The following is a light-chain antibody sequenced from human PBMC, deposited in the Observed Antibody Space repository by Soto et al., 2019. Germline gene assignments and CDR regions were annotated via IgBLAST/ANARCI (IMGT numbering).Light chain of an antibody. CDR2: AAS. J-gene: IGKJ1*01. CDR3: QKYNSVPWT. Sequence: DLQMTQSPSSLSASVGDRVTITCRASQGISHYVAWYQQKPGKVPKLLIYAASTLQPGVPPRFSGSGSGTDFTLTITSLQPEDVAAYYCQKYNSVPWTFGQGTKVEIK. CDR1: QGISHY. V-gene: IGKV1-27*01.